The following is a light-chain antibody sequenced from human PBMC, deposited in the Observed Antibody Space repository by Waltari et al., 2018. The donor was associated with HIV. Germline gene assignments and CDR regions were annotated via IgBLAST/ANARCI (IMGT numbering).Light chain of an antibody. V-gene: IGLV2-11*01. CDR2: DVN. J-gene: IGLJ3*02. Sequence: QSALTQPRSVSGSPGQSVTISCTGTSSDVGDYNYVSWYQQHPGQAPKLMIFDVNKRPSGVPDRFAGSKSGNTASLTISGLQAEDEADYYCCSYADDYTWVFGGGTKLTVL. CDR3: CSYADDYTWV. CDR1: SSDVGDYNY.